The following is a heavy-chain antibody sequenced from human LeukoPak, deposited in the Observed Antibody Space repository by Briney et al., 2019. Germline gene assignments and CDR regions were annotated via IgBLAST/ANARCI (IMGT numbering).Heavy chain of an antibody. CDR3: ARLYGEDAFDI. V-gene: IGHV4-38-2*02. D-gene: IGHD4-17*01. J-gene: IGHJ3*02. CDR2: INHSGST. CDR1: GYSISSGYY. Sequence: PSETLSLTCTVSGYSISSGYYWGWIRQPPGEGLEWIGEINHSGSTNYNPSLKSRVTISVDTFKNQFSLKLSSVTAADTAVYYCARLYGEDAFDIWGQGTMVTVSS.